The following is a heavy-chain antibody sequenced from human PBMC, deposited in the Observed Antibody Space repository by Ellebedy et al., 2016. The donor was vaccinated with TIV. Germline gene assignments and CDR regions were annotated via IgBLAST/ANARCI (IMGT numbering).Heavy chain of an antibody. V-gene: IGHV3-7*03. CDR3: VKDHLGNASPAFDP. CDR1: GFTFSDYW. D-gene: IGHD7-27*01. J-gene: IGHJ5*02. Sequence: PGGSLRLSCAASGFTFSDYWMGWVRQAPGKGLEWVANIKLDGSEKYFVDSVKGRFTISRDNAKNTVYLQISSLRADDTAVYYCVKDHLGNASPAFDPWGQGTLVTVSS. CDR2: IKLDGSEK.